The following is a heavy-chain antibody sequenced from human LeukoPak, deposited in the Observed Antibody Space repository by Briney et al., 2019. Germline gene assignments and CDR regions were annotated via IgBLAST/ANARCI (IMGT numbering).Heavy chain of an antibody. J-gene: IGHJ4*02. Sequence: PGGSLRLSCAASGFTFSSYAMSWVRQAPGKGLEWVSAISGSGGSTYYADSVKGQFTISRDNSKNTLYLQMNSLRAEDTAVYYCAKDPAIVLLWFGESEDYWGQGTLVTVSS. CDR2: ISGSGGST. D-gene: IGHD3-10*01. CDR1: GFTFSSYA. V-gene: IGHV3-23*01. CDR3: AKDPAIVLLWFGESEDY.